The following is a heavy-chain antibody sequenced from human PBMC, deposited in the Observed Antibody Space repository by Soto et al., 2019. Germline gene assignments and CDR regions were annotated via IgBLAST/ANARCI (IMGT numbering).Heavy chain of an antibody. V-gene: IGHV3-15*04. Sequence: PGGSLRLSCEASGLSLSDAWMSWVRQAPGKGLEWVARIVSKKDNGRIDYAAPVRGRFTIARDDSKNTVYLQMNSLEIEDTGVYYCTTLWTCDRGYDLDPWGQGTLVTVSS. CDR2: IVSKKDNGRI. D-gene: IGHD5-12*01. J-gene: IGHJ5*02. CDR3: TTLWTCDRGYDLDP. CDR1: GLSLSDAW.